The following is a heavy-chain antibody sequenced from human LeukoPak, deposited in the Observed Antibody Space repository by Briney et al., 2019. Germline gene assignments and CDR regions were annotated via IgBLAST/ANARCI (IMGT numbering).Heavy chain of an antibody. J-gene: IGHJ1*01. V-gene: IGHV1-2*02. CDR2: INPNSGGT. CDR3: AREKEIATIKYFQH. D-gene: IGHD5-24*01. Sequence: ASVKVSCKASGYTFTGYYMHWVRQAPGQGLEWMGWINPNSGGTNYAQKFQGRVTMTRDTSISTAYMELSRLRSDDTAVYYCAREKEIATIKYFQHWGQGTLVTVSS. CDR1: GYTFTGYY.